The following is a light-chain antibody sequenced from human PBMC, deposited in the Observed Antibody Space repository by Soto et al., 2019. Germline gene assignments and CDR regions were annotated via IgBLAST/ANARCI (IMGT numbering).Light chain of an antibody. CDR3: GSYSSTDTPFV. CDR2: EVT. J-gene: IGLJ1*01. CDR1: STDVGGYNY. Sequence: QSALAQPSSVSGSPGQSITISCTGTSTDVGGYNYVSWYQHHSGKAPKLLIYEVTNRPSGISDRFSGSKSVNTASLTISGLQAEDESDYYSGSYSSTDTPFVFGTGTKVTVL. V-gene: IGLV2-14*01.